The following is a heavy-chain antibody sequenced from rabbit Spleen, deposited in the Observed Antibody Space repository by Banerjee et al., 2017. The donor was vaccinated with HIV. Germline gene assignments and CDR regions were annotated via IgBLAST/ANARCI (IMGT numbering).Heavy chain of an antibody. V-gene: IGHV1S40*01. CDR2: IYTGSSGVT. J-gene: IGHJ6*01. Sequence: QSLEESGGDLVKPGASLTLTCTASGFSFSSSDYMCWVRQAPGKGLEWIACIYTGSSGVTYYASWAKGRFTISKTSSTVTLQMTSLTVADTATYFCARDTGSSFSSYGMDLWGPGTLVTVS. CDR3: ARDTGSSFSSYGMDL. D-gene: IGHD8-1*01. CDR1: GFSFSSSDY.